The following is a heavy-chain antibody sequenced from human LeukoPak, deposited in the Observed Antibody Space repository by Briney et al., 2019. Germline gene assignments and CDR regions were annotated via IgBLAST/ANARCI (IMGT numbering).Heavy chain of an antibody. Sequence: GGSLRLSCAASGFTLSAHGMNWVRQAPGKGLEWVSSISSSSSYIYYADSVKGRFTISRDNAKNSLYLQMNSLRAEDTAVYYCARDYLNYDILTGSSLDWFDPWGQGTLVTVSS. J-gene: IGHJ5*02. D-gene: IGHD3-9*01. CDR2: ISSSSSYI. CDR3: ARDYLNYDILTGSSLDWFDP. CDR1: GFTLSAHG. V-gene: IGHV3-21*01.